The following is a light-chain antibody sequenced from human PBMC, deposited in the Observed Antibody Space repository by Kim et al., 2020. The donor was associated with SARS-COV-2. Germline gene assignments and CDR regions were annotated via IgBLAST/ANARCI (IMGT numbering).Light chain of an antibody. J-gene: IGLJ1*01. CDR3: AAWDDSLNGFYV. V-gene: IGLV1-44*01. Sequence: ELTQPPSASGTPGQRVTISCSGSSSNIGSNTVNWYQQLPGTAPKLLIYSNNQRPSGVPDRFSGSKSGTSASLAISGLQSEDEADYYCAAWDDSLNGFYVYGTGTKVTVL. CDR2: SNN. CDR1: SSNIGSNT.